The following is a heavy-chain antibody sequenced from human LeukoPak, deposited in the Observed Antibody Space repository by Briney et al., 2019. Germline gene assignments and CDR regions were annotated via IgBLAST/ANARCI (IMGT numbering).Heavy chain of an antibody. CDR2: ISGSGGST. CDR3: AKKISGYDYNYYYGMDV. CDR1: GFTFSNFA. Sequence: GGSLRLSCAGSGFTFSNFAMSWVRQAPGKGLEWVSDISGSGGSTNYADSVKGRFTVSRDNSKNTLDLQMNSLRAEDTAIYYCAKKISGYDYNYYYGMDVWGQGTTVTVSS. D-gene: IGHD5-12*01. J-gene: IGHJ6*02. V-gene: IGHV3-23*01.